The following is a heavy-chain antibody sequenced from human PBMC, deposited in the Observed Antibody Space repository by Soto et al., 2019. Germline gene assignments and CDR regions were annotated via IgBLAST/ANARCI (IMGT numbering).Heavy chain of an antibody. D-gene: IGHD4-17*01. CDR1: GGSISSGGYY. Sequence: QVQLQESGPGLVKPSQTLSLTCTVSGGSISSGGYYWGWIRQHPGKGLEWMGYIYYSGSTYYNPSLKSXXTXSXDTSNHQFSLNLSSVTAADTAVYYCARGDYGDYFDYWGQGALVTVSS. CDR2: IYYSGST. V-gene: IGHV4-31*03. CDR3: ARGDYGDYFDY. J-gene: IGHJ4*02.